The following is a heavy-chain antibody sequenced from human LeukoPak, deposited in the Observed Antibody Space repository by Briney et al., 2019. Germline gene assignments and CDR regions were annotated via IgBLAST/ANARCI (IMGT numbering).Heavy chain of an antibody. CDR1: GYTFTSYY. CDR2: INPSGGST. V-gene: IGHV1-46*01. CDR3: ARVYLGIYYDGSPSPFDY. J-gene: IGHJ4*02. Sequence: GASVNVSCKASGYTFTSYYMHWVRQAPGQGLEWMGIINPSGGSTSYAQKFQGRVTMTRDTSTSTVYMELSSLRSEDTAVYYCARVYLGIYYDGSPSPFDYWGQGTLVTVSS. D-gene: IGHD3-22*01.